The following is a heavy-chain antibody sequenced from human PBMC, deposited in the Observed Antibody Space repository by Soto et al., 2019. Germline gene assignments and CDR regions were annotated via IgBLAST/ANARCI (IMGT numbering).Heavy chain of an antibody. D-gene: IGHD3-22*01. J-gene: IGHJ5*02. Sequence: QLQLQESGPGLVKPSETLSLTCTVSGGSISSSSYYWGWIRQPPGKGLEWIGSIYYSGSTYYNPSLKSRVTISVDTSKNQFSLKLSSVTAADTAVYYCARQTGITMIVDRPGWFDPWGQGTLVTVSS. CDR1: GGSISSSSYY. V-gene: IGHV4-39*01. CDR3: ARQTGITMIVDRPGWFDP. CDR2: IYYSGST.